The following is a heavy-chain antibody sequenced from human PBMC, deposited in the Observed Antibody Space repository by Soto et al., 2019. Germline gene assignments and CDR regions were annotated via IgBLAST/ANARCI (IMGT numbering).Heavy chain of an antibody. CDR2: IYYSGST. CDR3: ARPSSGGRHDAFDI. V-gene: IGHV4-39*01. CDR1: GGSISSSSYY. D-gene: IGHD6-19*01. J-gene: IGHJ3*02. Sequence: QLQLQESGPGLVKPSETLSLTCTVSGGSISSSSYYWGWIRQPPGKGLEWIESIYYSGSTYYNPSLKSRVTISVDTSKNQFSLKLSSVTAADTAVYYCARPSSGGRHDAFDIWGQGTMVTFSS.